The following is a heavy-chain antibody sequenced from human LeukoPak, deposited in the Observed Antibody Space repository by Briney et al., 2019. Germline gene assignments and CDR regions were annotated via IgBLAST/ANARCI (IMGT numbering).Heavy chain of an antibody. D-gene: IGHD6-19*01. J-gene: IGHJ4*02. V-gene: IGHV1-18*01. CDR3: ARDDSSGWYSDY. Sequence: ASVKVSCKGSGYTFTNYGISWVRQAPGQGLEWMGWISAYNGNTNYAQKLQGRVTMTTDTSTSTAYMELRSLRPDDTAVYYCARDDSSGWYSDYWGQGTLVTVSS. CDR1: GYTFTNYG. CDR2: ISAYNGNT.